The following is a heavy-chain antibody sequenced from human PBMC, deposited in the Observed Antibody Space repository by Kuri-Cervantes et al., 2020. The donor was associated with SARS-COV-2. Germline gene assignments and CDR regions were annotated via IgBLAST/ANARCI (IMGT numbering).Heavy chain of an antibody. J-gene: IGHJ4*02. CDR3: ARFPSSSWYHFDY. Sequence: LRLFCTVSGDSLSSDDYYWAWIRQSPGKGLEWIAYIHYSGSTNYNPSLKSRVSMSVATSKNQFSLKMTSVTAADSAVYYCARFPSSSWYHFDYWGQGTLVTVSS. CDR1: GDSLSSDDYY. CDR2: IHYSGST. V-gene: IGHV4-30-4*01. D-gene: IGHD6-13*01.